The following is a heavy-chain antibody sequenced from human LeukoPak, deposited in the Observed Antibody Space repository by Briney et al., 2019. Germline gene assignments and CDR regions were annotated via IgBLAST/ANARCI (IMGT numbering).Heavy chain of an antibody. CDR3: ARGRVAAAGYFNWFDP. CDR1: GGSFSGYY. CDR2: INHSGST. Sequence: SETLSLTCAVYGGSFSGYYWSWIRQPPGKGLEWIGEINHSGSTNYNPSLKSRVTISVDTSKNQFSLKLSSVTAADTAVYYCARGRVAAAGYFNWFDPWGQGTLVTVSS. D-gene: IGHD6-13*01. V-gene: IGHV4-34*01. J-gene: IGHJ5*02.